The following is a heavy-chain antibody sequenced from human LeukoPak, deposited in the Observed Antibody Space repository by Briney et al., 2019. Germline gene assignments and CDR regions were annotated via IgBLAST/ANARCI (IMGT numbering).Heavy chain of an antibody. J-gene: IGHJ4*02. Sequence: SETLSLTCTVSGGSISSSSYYWGWIRQPPGKGLEWIGSIYYSGSTYYNPSLKSRVTISVDTSKNQVSLKLSSVTAADTAVYYCAGAGGDVLMVYAFDYWGQGTLVTVSS. CDR1: GGSISSSSYY. CDR3: AGAGGDVLMVYAFDY. CDR2: IYYSGST. V-gene: IGHV4-39*01. D-gene: IGHD2-8*01.